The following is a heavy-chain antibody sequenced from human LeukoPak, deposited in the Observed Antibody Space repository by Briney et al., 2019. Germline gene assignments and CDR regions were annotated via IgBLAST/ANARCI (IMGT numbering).Heavy chain of an antibody. J-gene: IGHJ6*04. CDR3: AELGITVIGGV. Sequence: PVGSLRLSCAASGFTFSNYGMSWVRQAPGKGLEWVSTIGKSGGIRYHADSVKGRLTISRDNAKNSLYLQMNSLRAEDTAVYYCAELGITVIGGVWGKGTTVTISS. V-gene: IGHV3-23*01. CDR2: IGKSGGIR. CDR1: GFTFSNYG. D-gene: IGHD3-10*02.